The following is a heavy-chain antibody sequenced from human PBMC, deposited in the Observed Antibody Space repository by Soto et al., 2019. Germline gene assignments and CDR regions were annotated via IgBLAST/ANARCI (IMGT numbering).Heavy chain of an antibody. Sequence: QITLKESGPTLVKPTQTLTLTCTFSGFSLTTNGMGVGWIRQPPGKALEWLALIYWDDDKHYNPSLKSRLTITKDTSKNQVVLKVANMDPADIATYYCAHRNFHSSGSLSLYFDYWGQGTLVTVSS. CDR1: GFSLTTNGMG. CDR3: AHRNFHSSGSLSLYFDY. CDR2: IYWDDDK. V-gene: IGHV2-5*02. D-gene: IGHD3-10*01. J-gene: IGHJ4*02.